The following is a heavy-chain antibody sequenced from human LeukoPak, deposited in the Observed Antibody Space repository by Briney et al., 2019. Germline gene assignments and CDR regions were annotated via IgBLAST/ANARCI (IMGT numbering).Heavy chain of an antibody. CDR1: GYSISSGYY. J-gene: IGHJ1*01. CDR3: ARDTYRQWLTQGGYFQH. Sequence: SETLSLTCTVSGYSISSGYYWGWIRQHPGKGLEWIGSIYHSGSPYYNSSLKSRVTISIDMSKNQFSLKLSSVTAADTAVYYCARDTYRQWLTQGGYFQHWGQGTLVTVSS. CDR2: IYHSGSP. D-gene: IGHD6-19*01. V-gene: IGHV4-38-2*02.